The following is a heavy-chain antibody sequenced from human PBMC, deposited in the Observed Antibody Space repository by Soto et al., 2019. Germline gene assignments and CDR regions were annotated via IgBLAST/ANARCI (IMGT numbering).Heavy chain of an antibody. D-gene: IGHD3-22*01. CDR3: ARDGRSGFFDY. CDR1: GGSISSGNYL. Sequence: QVQLQESGPGLVKPSQTLSLTCTVSGGSISSGNYLWSWIRQHPVQGLEWIAYMYYSGNTYYNPSLQSRSSISVDTSKNQFSLKLTSVTAADTAVYFCARDGRSGFFDYWGQGTRVTVSS. CDR2: MYYSGNT. J-gene: IGHJ4*02. V-gene: IGHV4-31*03.